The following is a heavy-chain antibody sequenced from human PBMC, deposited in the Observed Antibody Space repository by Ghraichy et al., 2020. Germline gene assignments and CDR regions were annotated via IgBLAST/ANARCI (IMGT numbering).Heavy chain of an antibody. J-gene: IGHJ4*02. CDR2: IYPGDSDT. D-gene: IGHD6-25*01. CDR1: GYSFTSYW. Sequence: GESLNISCKGSGYSFTSYWIAWVRQMPGKGLEWMGIIYPGDSDTKYSPSFQGQVTISADKSISTAYVQWSSLKASDTAMYYCARSVGYYFDFWGQGTLVTVSS. CDR3: ARSVGYYFDF. V-gene: IGHV5-51*01.